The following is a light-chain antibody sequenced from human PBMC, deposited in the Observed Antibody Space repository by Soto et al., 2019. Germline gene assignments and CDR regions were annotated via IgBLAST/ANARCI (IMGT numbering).Light chain of an antibody. J-gene: IGKJ1*01. CDR1: QGISDW. Sequence: DIQMTQSPSTLSASVGDRVTITCRASQGISDWLAWYQQKPGKPPRLLIYDSSSLDTGVPSRFSGSGYGTEFTLTISGLQPEDFATFYCQQYESFPWTFGQGPSVDIK. V-gene: IGKV1-5*01. CDR3: QQYESFPWT. CDR2: DSS.